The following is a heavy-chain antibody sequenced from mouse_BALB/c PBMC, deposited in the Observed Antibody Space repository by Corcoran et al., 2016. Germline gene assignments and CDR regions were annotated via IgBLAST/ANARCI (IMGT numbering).Heavy chain of an antibody. J-gene: IGHJ3*01. D-gene: IGHD2-3*01. CDR3: ARRAQDGYYLWFAY. Sequence: QVTLKESGPGILQPSQTLSLTCSFSGFSLSTSGMGVSWIRQPSGKGLEWLAHIYWDDDKRYNPSLKSRLTISKDTSSNQVFLKITSVDTADTATYYCARRAQDGYYLWFAYWGQGTLVTVSA. CDR2: IYWDDDK. V-gene: IGHV8-12*01. CDR1: GFSLSTSGMG.